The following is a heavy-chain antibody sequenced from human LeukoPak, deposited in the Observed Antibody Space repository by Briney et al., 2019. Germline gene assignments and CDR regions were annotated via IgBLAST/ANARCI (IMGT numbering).Heavy chain of an antibody. CDR1: GGSFSSYY. CDR3: ARVTGYMIEDYFDY. CDR2: IYYSGST. Sequence: PSETLSLTCAVYGGSFSSYYWSWIRQPPGKGLEWIGYIYYSGSTNYNPSLKSRVTISLDTSKNQFSLKLSSVTAADTAVYYCARVTGYMIEDYFDYWGQGTLVTVSS. J-gene: IGHJ4*02. V-gene: IGHV4-59*08. D-gene: IGHD3-22*01.